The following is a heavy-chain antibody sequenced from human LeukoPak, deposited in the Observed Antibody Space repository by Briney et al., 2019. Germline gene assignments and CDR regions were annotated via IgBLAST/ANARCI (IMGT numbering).Heavy chain of an antibody. CDR3: ARVLRYCSGGNCYSGGLGYMDV. CDR1: GFTFSDYN. Sequence: GGSLRLSCAASGFTFSDYNMRWLRQAPGQGLEWVSSISRSDSTKYYADSVKGRFTISRDNAKNSLFLQMNSLRAEDTAVYYCARVLRYCSGGNCYSGGLGYMDVWGKGTTVTISS. J-gene: IGHJ6*03. CDR2: ISRSDSTK. D-gene: IGHD2-15*01. V-gene: IGHV3-11*01.